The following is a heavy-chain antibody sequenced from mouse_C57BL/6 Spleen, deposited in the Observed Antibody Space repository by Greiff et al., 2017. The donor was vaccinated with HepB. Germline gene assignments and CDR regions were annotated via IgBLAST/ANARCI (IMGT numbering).Heavy chain of an antibody. CDR1: GYTFTDYY. V-gene: IGHV1-76*01. CDR3: ARSYGSSYSLGLFDY. D-gene: IGHD1-1*01. CDR2: IYPGSGNT. Sequence: VQLVESGAELVRPGASVKLSCKASGYTFTDYYINWVKQRPGQGLEWIARIYPGSGNTYYNEKFKGKATLTAEKSSSTAYMQLSSLTSEDSAVYFCARSYGSSYSLGLFDYWGQGTTLTVSS. J-gene: IGHJ2*01.